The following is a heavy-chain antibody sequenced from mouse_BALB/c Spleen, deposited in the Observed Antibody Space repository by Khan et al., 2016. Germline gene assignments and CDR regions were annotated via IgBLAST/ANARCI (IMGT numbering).Heavy chain of an antibody. V-gene: IGHV1-9*01. CDR3: AIHPDY. CDR1: GYTFSTYW. J-gene: IGHJ2*01. Sequence: QVQLQQSGAELMKPGASVKMSCKASGYTFSTYWMEWVKQRPGHGLEWIGEFLPGTDNTNYNEKFKDKATFTADTSSNTAYMQLSSLTSEDSAVYYCAIHPDYWGQGATLTVSS. CDR2: FLPGTDNT.